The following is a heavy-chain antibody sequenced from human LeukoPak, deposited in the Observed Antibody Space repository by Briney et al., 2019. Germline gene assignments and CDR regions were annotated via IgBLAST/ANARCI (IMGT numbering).Heavy chain of an antibody. CDR3: ARGLRALVY. V-gene: IGHV3-48*03. J-gene: IGHJ4*02. Sequence: QPGGSLRLSCAASGFTFSSYDMNWVRQAPGKGLEWVSYISSSGSTIYYADSVKGRFTISRDNAKNSLCLQMNSLRVEDTAVYYCARGLRALVYWGQGTLVSVSS. D-gene: IGHD6-6*01. CDR1: GFTFSSYD. CDR2: ISSSGSTI.